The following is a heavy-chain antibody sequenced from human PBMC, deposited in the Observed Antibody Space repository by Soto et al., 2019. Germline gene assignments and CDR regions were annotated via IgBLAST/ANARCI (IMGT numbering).Heavy chain of an antibody. CDR2: LSGDGTTT. J-gene: IGHJ4*02. CDR1: GFTFSTYG. D-gene: IGHD3-16*01. CDR3: AKVIRCDASAYNY. Sequence: EVQLLESGGGLVQPGGSLRLSCTAPGFTFSTYGMSWVRQAPGKGLEWVSSLSGDGTTTYYIDSVKCRFTISRDNSRNMQSLQMNSLRTEDTTVYYCAKVIRCDASAYNYCGQGILVTVSS. V-gene: IGHV3-23*01.